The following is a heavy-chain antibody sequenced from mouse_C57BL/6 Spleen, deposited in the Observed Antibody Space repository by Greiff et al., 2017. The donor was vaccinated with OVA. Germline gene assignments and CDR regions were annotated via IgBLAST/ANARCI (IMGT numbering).Heavy chain of an antibody. Sequence: EVKVVESGGGLVKPGGSLKLSCAASGFTFSDYGMHWVRQAPEKGLEWVAYISSGSSTIYYADTVKGRFTISRDNAKNTLFLQMTSLRSEDTAMYYCARDSSGYLNYFDYWGQGTTLTVSS. V-gene: IGHV5-17*01. CDR3: ARDSSGYLNYFDY. J-gene: IGHJ2*01. CDR1: GFTFSDYG. CDR2: ISSGSSTI. D-gene: IGHD3-2*02.